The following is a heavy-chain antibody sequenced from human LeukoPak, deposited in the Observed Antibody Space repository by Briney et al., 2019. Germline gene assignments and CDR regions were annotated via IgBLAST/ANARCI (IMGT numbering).Heavy chain of an antibody. V-gene: IGHV4-39*01. CDR3: ARRGMVRGVINY. CDR1: GGSISSSSYY. Sequence: SETLSFTCTVSGGSISSSSYYWGWIRQPLGKGLEWIGSIYYSGSTYYNPSLKSRVTISVDTSKNQFSLKLSSVTAADTAVYYCARRGMVRGVINYWGQGTLVTVSS. D-gene: IGHD3-10*01. J-gene: IGHJ4*02. CDR2: IYYSGST.